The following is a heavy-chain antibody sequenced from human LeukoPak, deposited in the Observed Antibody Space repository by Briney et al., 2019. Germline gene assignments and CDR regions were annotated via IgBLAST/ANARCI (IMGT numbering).Heavy chain of an antibody. CDR2: INSDGSCT. J-gene: IGHJ6*02. CDR1: GNYW. V-gene: IGHV3-74*01. Sequence: GGSLRLSCAASGNYWMHWVRQAPGKGLVWVSHINSDGSCTSYADSVKGRFTISRDNAKNTLYLQMNSLRAEDTAVYYCARDLIIEQLGYYYGMDVWGQGTTVTVSS. CDR3: ARDLIIEQLGYYYGMDV. D-gene: IGHD6-6*01.